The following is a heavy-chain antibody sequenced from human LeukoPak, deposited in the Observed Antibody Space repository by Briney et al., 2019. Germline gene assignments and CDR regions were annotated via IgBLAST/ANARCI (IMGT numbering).Heavy chain of an antibody. Sequence: GRSLRLSCAASGFTFDDYAMHWVRQAPGKGLEWVSGISWNSGNIGYADSVKGRFTISRDNAKNSLYLQMNSLRAEDTAVYYCMAESSTSWEGYWGQGTLVTVSS. V-gene: IGHV3-9*01. CDR2: ISWNSGNI. CDR1: GFTFDDYA. J-gene: IGHJ4*02. D-gene: IGHD1-26*01. CDR3: MAESSTSWEGY.